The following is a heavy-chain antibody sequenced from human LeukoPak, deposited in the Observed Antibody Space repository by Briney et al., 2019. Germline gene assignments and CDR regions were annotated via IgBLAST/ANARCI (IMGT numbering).Heavy chain of an antibody. J-gene: IGHJ4*02. CDR2: ISGSGGST. CDR3: ARVNGEYPSYYFDY. CDR1: GFTFSSYA. Sequence: GGSLRLSCAASGFTFSSYAMSWVRQAPGKGLEWVSAISGSGGSTYYADSVKGRFTISRHNSKNTLYLQMNSLRAEDTAVYYCARVNGEYPSYYFDYWGQGTLVTVSS. V-gene: IGHV3-23*01. D-gene: IGHD4-17*01.